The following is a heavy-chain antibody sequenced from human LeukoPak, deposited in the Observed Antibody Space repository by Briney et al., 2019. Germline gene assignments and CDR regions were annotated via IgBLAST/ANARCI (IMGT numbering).Heavy chain of an antibody. D-gene: IGHD3-16*02. CDR2: ISSSSSYI. Sequence: GGSLRLSCAASGFTFSSYAMSWVRQAPGKGLEWVSSISSSSSYIYYADSVKGRFTISRDNAKNSLYLQMNSLRAEDTAVYYCARDSQYYDYVWGSYRLYPFDYWGQGTLVTVSS. V-gene: IGHV3-21*01. J-gene: IGHJ4*02. CDR3: ARDSQYYDYVWGSYRLYPFDY. CDR1: GFTFSSYA.